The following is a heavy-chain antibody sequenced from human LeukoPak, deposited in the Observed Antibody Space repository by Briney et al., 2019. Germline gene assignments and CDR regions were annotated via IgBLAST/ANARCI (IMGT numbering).Heavy chain of an antibody. V-gene: IGHV3-74*01. CDR2: INGDGSSA. CDR3: ASAYYHYYFDY. D-gene: IGHD3-16*01. CDR1: GFTFRSYW. Sequence: SGGSLRLSCEAYGFTFRSYWMHWVRQAPGKGLVWVSRINGDGSSASYADSVKGRFTISRDNAKNTLYLQMNSLRAEDSAVYYCASAYYHYYFDYWGQGTLVTVSS. J-gene: IGHJ4*02.